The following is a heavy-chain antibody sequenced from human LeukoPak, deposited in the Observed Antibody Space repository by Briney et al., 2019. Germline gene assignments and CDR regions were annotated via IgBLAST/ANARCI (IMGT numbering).Heavy chain of an antibody. CDR2: INGNGGST. CDR3: ARVIRYFDWSPTYFDY. D-gene: IGHD3-9*01. CDR1: GFTFDDYG. J-gene: IGHJ4*02. Sequence: GGSLRLSCAASGFTFDDYGMSWVRQAPGKGLEWVSGINGNGGSTGYADSVKGRFTISRDNAKNSLYLQMNSLRAENTALYYCARVIRYFDWSPTYFDYWGQGTLVTVSS. V-gene: IGHV3-20*04.